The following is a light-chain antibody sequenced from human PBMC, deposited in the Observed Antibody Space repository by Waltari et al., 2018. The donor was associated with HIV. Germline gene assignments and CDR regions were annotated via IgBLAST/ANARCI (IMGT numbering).Light chain of an antibody. J-gene: IGLJ1*01. CDR2: MLS. CDR1: VVDSGPEIY. V-gene: IGLV2-14*01. CDR3: SSYSTITSSYV. Sequence: QSALAQPASVSGSPGQSITISCAGAVVDSGPEIYVSWYQQHPGRAPRLIIYMLSRRPSGVSDRFSVYSSDMSATLTISGLQSDDEAHYYCSSYSTITSSYVFGTGTRVTVL.